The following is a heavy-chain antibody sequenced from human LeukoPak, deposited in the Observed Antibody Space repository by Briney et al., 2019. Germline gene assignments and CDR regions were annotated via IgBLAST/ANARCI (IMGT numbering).Heavy chain of an antibody. D-gene: IGHD5-18*01. CDR3: ARGRTPYSYGPDFDY. CDR2: IYTSGST. CDR1: GGSISSGSYY. J-gene: IGHJ4*02. V-gene: IGHV4-61*02. Sequence: SQTLSLTCTVSGGSISSGSYYWSWIRQPAGKGLEWIGRIYTSGSTNYNPSLKSRVTISVDTSKNQFSLKLSSVTAADTAVYYCARGRTPYSYGPDFDYWGQGTLVTVSS.